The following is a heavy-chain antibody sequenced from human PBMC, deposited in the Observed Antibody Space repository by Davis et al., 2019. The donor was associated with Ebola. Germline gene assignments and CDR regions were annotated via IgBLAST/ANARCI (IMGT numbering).Heavy chain of an antibody. D-gene: IGHD2-21*01. CDR2: ISAYNGDT. CDR1: GYTFTSYD. J-gene: IGHJ6*02. Sequence: AASVKVSCKASGYTFTSYDITWVRQAPGQGLEWMGWISAYNGDTSYAQKFQGRVTMTTDTSTSTAYMELRSLRSSDTAVYYCARDLGAYGGLDVWGQGTTVTVSS. V-gene: IGHV1-18*01. CDR3: ARDLGAYGGLDV.